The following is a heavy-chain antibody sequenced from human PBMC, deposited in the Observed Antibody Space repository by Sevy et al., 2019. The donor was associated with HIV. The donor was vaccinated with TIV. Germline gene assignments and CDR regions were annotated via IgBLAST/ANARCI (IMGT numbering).Heavy chain of an antibody. V-gene: IGHV3-48*01. D-gene: IGHD6-19*01. Sequence: GGSLRLSCVASGLTFSSYSMNWVRQAPGKGLEWVSYISSSSDSSRTLYYADSVKGRFSISRDNAKNSVHLQMTSLRVEDTAVYYCARPDLSGWYFDFWGHGTLVTVSS. J-gene: IGHJ4*01. CDR2: ISSSSDSSRTL. CDR1: GLTFSSYS. CDR3: ARPDLSGWYFDF.